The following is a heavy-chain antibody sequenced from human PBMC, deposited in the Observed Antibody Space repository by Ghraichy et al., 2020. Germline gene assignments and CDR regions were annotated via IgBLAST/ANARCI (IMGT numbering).Heavy chain of an antibody. D-gene: IGHD5-18*01. CDR2: IRGSGGST. J-gene: IGHJ4*02. CDR3: AKDVGDPPVETAMVTYYFDY. Sequence: ESLNISCAASGFTFSSYAMSWVRQAPGKGLEWVSAIRGSGGSTYYADSVKGRFTISRDNSKNTLYLQMKSLRAEDTAVYYCAKDVGDPPVETAMVTYYFDYWGQGTLVTVSS. CDR1: GFTFSSYA. V-gene: IGHV3-23*01.